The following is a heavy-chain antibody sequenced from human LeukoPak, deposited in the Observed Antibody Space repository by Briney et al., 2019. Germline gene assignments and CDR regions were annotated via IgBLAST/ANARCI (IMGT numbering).Heavy chain of an antibody. D-gene: IGHD4-23*01. CDR1: GFTLSSYS. J-gene: IGHJ4*02. V-gene: IGHV3-23*01. Sequence: GGSLRLSCVASGFTLSSYSMSWVRQAPGKGLEWVSAMSGSDTGSWYADSVKGRFTISRDTSNTTLYLQLNSLGAEDTAIYCCAKDARSFGGTYFDYWGQGIQVTVSS. CDR3: AKDARSFGGTYFDY. CDR2: MSGSDTGS.